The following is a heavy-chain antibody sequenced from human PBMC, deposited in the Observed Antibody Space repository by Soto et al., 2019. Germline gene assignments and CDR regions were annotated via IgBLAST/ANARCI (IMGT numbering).Heavy chain of an antibody. CDR2: ISLSGGNA. Sequence: QVQLVQSGAEVKRPGASVKVSCKASGYSFSSYFIHWVRQAPGHGLEWMGIISLSGGNANYAQKFQGKVTITADESTSTAYMELSGLTSEDTSLYYCARDLGGEATIRFWGQGTLVTVSS. V-gene: IGHV1-46*01. CDR3: ARDLGGEATIRF. CDR1: GYSFSSYF. J-gene: IGHJ4*02. D-gene: IGHD3-16*01.